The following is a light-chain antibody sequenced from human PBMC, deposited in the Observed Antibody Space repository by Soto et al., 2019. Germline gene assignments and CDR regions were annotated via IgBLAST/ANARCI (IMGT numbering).Light chain of an antibody. J-gene: IGKJ4*01. Sequence: ESVLTQSPATLSLSLGERATLSCMASRSLSGYLAWYQQRPGQAPRLLIYDASHRATGIPARFTGSGSGKDFTLIISRLEPEDSAVYYCQDRGNWPIFTFGGGTKVDIK. CDR1: RSLSGY. CDR2: DAS. CDR3: QDRGNWPIFT. V-gene: IGKV3-11*01.